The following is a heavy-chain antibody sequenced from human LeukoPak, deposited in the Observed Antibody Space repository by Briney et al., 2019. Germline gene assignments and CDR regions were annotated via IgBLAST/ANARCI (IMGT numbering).Heavy chain of an antibody. CDR2: ISYSGST. CDR3: ARDRGDGYNYLFDY. CDR1: GGSISSGGYY. D-gene: IGHD5-24*01. Sequence: SETLSLTCTVSGGSISSGGYYCSWIRQHPGKGLEWIGYISYSGSTYYNPSLKSRVTISVDTSKNQFSLKLSSVTAADTAVYYCARDRGDGYNYLFDYWGQGTLVTVSS. J-gene: IGHJ4*02. V-gene: IGHV4-31*03.